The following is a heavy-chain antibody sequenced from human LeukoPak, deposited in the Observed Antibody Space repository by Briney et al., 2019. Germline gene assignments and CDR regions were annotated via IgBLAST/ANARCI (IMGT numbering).Heavy chain of an antibody. D-gene: IGHD3/OR15-3a*01. V-gene: IGHV4-4*02. Sequence: SETLSLTCGVSGDSIGSDYWWNWVRQPPGKGLEWIGEIHHSGNTNYNTSLKSRVTISVDKSNNQVSLKMNSVSAADTAMYYCTRDRGTGDLDAFHIGGQGTLVIVSS. CDR1: GDSIGSDYW. J-gene: IGHJ3*02. CDR3: TRDRGTGDLDAFHI. CDR2: IHHSGNT.